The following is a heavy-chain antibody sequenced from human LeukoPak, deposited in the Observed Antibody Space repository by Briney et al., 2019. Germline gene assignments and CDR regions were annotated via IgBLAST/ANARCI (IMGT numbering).Heavy chain of an antibody. CDR3: ARWAPGYCSSTSCPPNNWFDP. V-gene: IGHV1-18*01. CDR2: ISAYNGNT. Sequence: ASVKVSCMASGYTFTSYGISWVRQAPGQGLEWMGWISAYNGNTNYAQKLQGRVTMTTDTSTSTAYMELRSLRSDDTAVYYCARWAPGYCSSTSCPPNNWFDPWGQGTLVTVSS. CDR1: GYTFTSYG. D-gene: IGHD2-2*01. J-gene: IGHJ5*02.